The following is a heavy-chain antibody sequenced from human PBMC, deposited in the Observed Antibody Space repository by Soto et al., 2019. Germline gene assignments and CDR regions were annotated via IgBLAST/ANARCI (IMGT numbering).Heavy chain of an antibody. Sequence: EVQLLESGGGLVQPGGSLRLSCAASGVTFTNFAMNWVRQAPGKGLEWVAGISHSGSSTYYADSVKGGFTVSRDNTMDTLYLQLNSRRADDTAVYYCTKGSWVHHGSEGGNWLETWGQGTLVTVSS. D-gene: IGHD3-10*01. V-gene: IGHV3-23*01. J-gene: IGHJ5*02. CDR1: GVTFTNFA. CDR2: ISHSGSST. CDR3: TKGSWVHHGSEGGNWLET.